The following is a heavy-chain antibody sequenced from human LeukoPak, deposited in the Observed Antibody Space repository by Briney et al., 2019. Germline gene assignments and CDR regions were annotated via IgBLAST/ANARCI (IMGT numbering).Heavy chain of an antibody. CDR2: IWYDGSNK. Sequence: GRSLRLSCAASGFTFSSYGMHWVRQAPGKGLEWVAVIWYDGSNKYYADSVKGRFTISRDNAKNSLYLQMNSLRAEDTAVYYCARPLPADYWGQGTLVTVSS. J-gene: IGHJ4*02. CDR1: GFTFSSYG. CDR3: ARPLPADY. V-gene: IGHV3-33*01.